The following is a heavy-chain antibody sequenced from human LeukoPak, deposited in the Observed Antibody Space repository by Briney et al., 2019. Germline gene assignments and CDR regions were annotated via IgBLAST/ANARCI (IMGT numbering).Heavy chain of an antibody. CDR3: AREDYGGNLDY. Sequence: GGSLRLSCAASGFTVSSNYMSWVRQAPRKGLEWVSVIYSGGSTYYADSVKGRFTISRDNSKNTLYLQMNSLRAEDTAVYYCAREDYGGNLDYWGQGTLVTVSS. CDR1: GFTVSSNY. J-gene: IGHJ4*02. D-gene: IGHD4-23*01. V-gene: IGHV3-66*01. CDR2: IYSGGST.